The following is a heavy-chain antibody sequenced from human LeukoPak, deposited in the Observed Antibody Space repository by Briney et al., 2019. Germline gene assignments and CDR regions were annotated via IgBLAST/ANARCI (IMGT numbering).Heavy chain of an antibody. Sequence: SETLSLTCTVSGGSISSYYWSWIRQPPGKGLEWIGYIYYSGSTNYNPSLKSRVTISVDTSKNQFSLKLSSVTAADTAVYYCAGQRVLLWFGEPQGGMDVWGQGTTVTVSS. CDR2: IYYSGST. V-gene: IGHV4-59*08. CDR1: GGSISSYY. CDR3: AGQRVLLWFGEPQGGMDV. D-gene: IGHD3-10*01. J-gene: IGHJ6*02.